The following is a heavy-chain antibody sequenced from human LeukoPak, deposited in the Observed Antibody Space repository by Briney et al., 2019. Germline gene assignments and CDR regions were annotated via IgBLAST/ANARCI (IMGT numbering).Heavy chain of an antibody. D-gene: IGHD1-26*01. CDR2: IRYDGSNK. CDR1: GFTFSSYG. CDR3: AKDALGSYSSCDY. V-gene: IGHV3-30*02. J-gene: IGHJ4*02. Sequence: GGALRLSCAASGFTFSSYGMHWVRQAPGKGLEWVAFIRYDGSNKYYADSVKGGFTVSRDNSKNTLYLQMNSLTAQATAVYYCAKDALGSYSSCDYWGQGTLVTVSS.